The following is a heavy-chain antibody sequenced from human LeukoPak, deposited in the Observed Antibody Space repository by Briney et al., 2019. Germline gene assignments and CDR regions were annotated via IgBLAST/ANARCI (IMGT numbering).Heavy chain of an antibody. CDR3: ARHGVRGVIANYYYYYMDV. Sequence: GESLKISCKGSGYSFTSYRIGWVRQMPGKGLEWMGIIYPGDSDTRYSPSFQGQVTISADKSISTAYLQWSSLKASDTAMYYCARHGVRGVIANYYYYYMDVWGKGTTVTISS. V-gene: IGHV5-51*01. D-gene: IGHD3-10*01. CDR2: IYPGDSDT. CDR1: GYSFTSYR. J-gene: IGHJ6*03.